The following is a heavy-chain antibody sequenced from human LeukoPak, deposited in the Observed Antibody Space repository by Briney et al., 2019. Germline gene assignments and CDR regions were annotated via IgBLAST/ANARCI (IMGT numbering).Heavy chain of an antibody. CDR3: ERFDWGHRGNGFDS. J-gene: IGHJ5*01. CDR2: IYYSGST. CDR1: GGSISSGGYY. D-gene: IGHD3-9*01. V-gene: IGHV4-31*03. Sequence: KPSETLSLTCTVSGGSISSGGYYWRWIRQHPGKGLEWIEYIYYSGSTYYNPSLKSRVTISVDTSKNQFSLKLSSVTAADTAVYYCERFDWGHRGNGFDSWGQGTLVTVSS.